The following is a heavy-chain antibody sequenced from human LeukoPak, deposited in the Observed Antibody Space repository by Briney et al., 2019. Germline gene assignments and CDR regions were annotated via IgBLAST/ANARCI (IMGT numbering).Heavy chain of an antibody. CDR2: IYYSGST. V-gene: IGHV4-59*01. D-gene: IGHD4/OR15-4a*01. Sequence: SETLSLTCAVSGGSTSSYYWSWIRQPPGKRLEWIGYIYYSGSTKYNPSLKSRVTISVDTSKNQFSLKMSSVTAADTAVYYCARVGQYGAGRMDVWGKGTTVTVSS. CDR3: ARVGQYGAGRMDV. CDR1: GGSTSSYY. J-gene: IGHJ6*04.